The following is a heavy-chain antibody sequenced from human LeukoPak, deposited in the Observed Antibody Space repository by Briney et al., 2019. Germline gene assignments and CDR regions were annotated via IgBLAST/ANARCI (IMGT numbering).Heavy chain of an antibody. CDR2: IQYDGSNK. CDR3: ANKVAHHLDS. D-gene: IGHD1-14*01. CDR1: GFTFSSYG. Sequence: PGRSLRLSCAASGFTFSSYGMHWVRQAPGKGLEWVAFIQYDGSNKYYADSVKGRFTISRDNSRNTLYLQMNSLRGEDTAVYYCANKVAHHLDSWGQGTLVTVSS. J-gene: IGHJ4*02. V-gene: IGHV3-30*19.